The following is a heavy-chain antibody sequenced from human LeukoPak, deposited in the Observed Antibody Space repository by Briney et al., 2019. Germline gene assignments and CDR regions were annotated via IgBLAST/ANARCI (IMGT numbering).Heavy chain of an antibody. CDR3: ARDHYYGSGSYYNGEGFDY. J-gene: IGHJ4*02. D-gene: IGHD3-10*01. CDR1: GFTFSSYG. CDR2: IRYDGSNK. Sequence: GGSLRLSCAASGFTFSSYGMHWVRQAPGKGLEWVAFIRYDGSNKYYADSVKGRFTISRGNSKNTLYLQMNSLRAEDTAVYYCARDHYYGSGSYYNGEGFDYWGQGTLVTVSS. V-gene: IGHV3-30*02.